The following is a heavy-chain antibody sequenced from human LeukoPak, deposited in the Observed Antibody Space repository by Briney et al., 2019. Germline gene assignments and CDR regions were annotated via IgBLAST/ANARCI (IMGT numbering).Heavy chain of an antibody. CDR1: GFTFDSYA. J-gene: IGHJ6*03. CDR2: ISGGGGIT. V-gene: IGHV3-23*01. CDR3: AKYGVDCSSTSCYPLYYMDV. Sequence: GGSLRLSCAASGFTFDSYAMTWVRQAPGKGLEWVSSISGGGGITNYADSAKGRFTISRDNSKYTLFLQMNSLRAEDTAVYYCAKYGVDCSSTSCYPLYYMDVWGKGTTVTVSS. D-gene: IGHD2-2*01.